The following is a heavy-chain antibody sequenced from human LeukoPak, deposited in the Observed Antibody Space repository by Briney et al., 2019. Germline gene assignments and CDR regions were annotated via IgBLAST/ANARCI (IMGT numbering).Heavy chain of an antibody. Sequence: SETLSLTCTVSGGSINYYYWSWIRQPPGKGLEWIGYIYYSGSTNYNPSLKSRVTISVDTSKNQFSLNLTSVITADTAVYYCARVSCSSTSCPRRDALDVWGQGTMVTVSS. D-gene: IGHD2-2*01. V-gene: IGHV4-59*13. CDR1: GGSINYYY. CDR3: ARVSCSSTSCPRRDALDV. CDR2: IYYSGST. J-gene: IGHJ3*01.